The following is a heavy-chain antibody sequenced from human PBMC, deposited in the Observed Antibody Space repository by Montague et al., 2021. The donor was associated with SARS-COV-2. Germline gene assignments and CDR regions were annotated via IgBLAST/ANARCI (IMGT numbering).Heavy chain of an antibody. Sequence: SLRLSCAASGFTFSSYAMSWVRQAPGKGLEWVSAISGSGGSTYYADSVKGRFTISRDNSKNTLYLQMNSLRAEDTAVYYCAKDIAVLGELSYYYGMDVWGQGTTVIASS. V-gene: IGHV3-23*01. CDR2: ISGSGGST. CDR1: GFTFSSYA. J-gene: IGHJ6*02. D-gene: IGHD3-10*01. CDR3: AKDIAVLGELSYYYGMDV.